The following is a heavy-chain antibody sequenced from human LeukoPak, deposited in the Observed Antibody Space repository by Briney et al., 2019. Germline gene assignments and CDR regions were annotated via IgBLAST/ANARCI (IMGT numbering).Heavy chain of an antibody. CDR2: INHSGST. CDR3: ARVTGSGYCSGGSCYLSYYYMDV. J-gene: IGHJ6*03. D-gene: IGHD2-15*01. Sequence: SETLSLTCGVYGVSFSNYYWSCIRQSPGKGLEWIGEINHSGSTNYNPSLKSRVTMSVDTSKNQFSLKLSSVTAADTAVYYCARVTGSGYCSGGSCYLSYYYMDVWGKGTTVTISS. V-gene: IGHV4-34*01. CDR1: GVSFSNYY.